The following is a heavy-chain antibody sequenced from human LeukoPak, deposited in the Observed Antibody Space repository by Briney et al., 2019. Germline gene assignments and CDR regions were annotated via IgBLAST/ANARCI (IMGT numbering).Heavy chain of an antibody. CDR1: GFTFSNYG. CDR3: SKEGGCSTGNCYSGTAYFDS. Sequence: QAGGSLRLSCAASGFTFSNYGMHWVRQAPGKGLEWVAFIRFVGINKYYADSVKGRFTISRDNSKNTLYLQMHSLRAEDTAVYYCSKEGGCSTGNCYSGTAYFDSWGQGTLVTVSS. J-gene: IGHJ4*02. CDR2: IRFVGINK. V-gene: IGHV3-30*02. D-gene: IGHD2-21*02.